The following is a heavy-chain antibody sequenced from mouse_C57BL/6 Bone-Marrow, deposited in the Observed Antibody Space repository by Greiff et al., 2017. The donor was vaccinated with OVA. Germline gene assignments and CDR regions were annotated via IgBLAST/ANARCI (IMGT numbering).Heavy chain of an antibody. CDR3: ASAVFAY. CDR2: IDPSDSYT. Sequence: VQLQQPGAELVKPGASVKLSCTASGYTFTSYWMQWVKQRPGQGLEWIGEIDPSDSYTNYNQKFKGKATLTVDTSSSTAYMQLSSLTSEDSAVYYCASAVFAYWGQGTLVTVSA. V-gene: IGHV1-50*01. CDR1: GYTFTSYW. J-gene: IGHJ3*01.